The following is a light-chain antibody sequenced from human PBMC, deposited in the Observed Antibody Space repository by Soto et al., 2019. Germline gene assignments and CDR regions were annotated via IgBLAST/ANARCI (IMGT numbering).Light chain of an antibody. Sequence: QSALTQPASVSGSLGQSITISCTGTSSDVGSYNIVSWYQQHPGKVPKLIIYEGSSRPSGVSNRFSGSKSGNTAALTISRLQAEDEADYYCCSYAGSSNWVFGGGTKVTVL. J-gene: IGLJ3*02. CDR1: SSDVGSYNI. V-gene: IGLV2-23*01. CDR2: EGS. CDR3: CSYAGSSNWV.